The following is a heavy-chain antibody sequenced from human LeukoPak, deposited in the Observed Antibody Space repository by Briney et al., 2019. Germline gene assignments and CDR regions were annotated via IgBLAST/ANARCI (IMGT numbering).Heavy chain of an antibody. Sequence: AESLQISCKGSGYSFTSYWIGWVRQMPGKGLEWMGIIYPGDSDTRYSPSFQGQVTISADKSISTAYLQWSSLKASDTAMYYCARLADIVVVVGSWFDPWGQGTVVTDSS. D-gene: IGHD2-15*01. V-gene: IGHV5-51*01. CDR2: IYPGDSDT. CDR1: GYSFTSYW. CDR3: ARLADIVVVVGSWFDP. J-gene: IGHJ5*02.